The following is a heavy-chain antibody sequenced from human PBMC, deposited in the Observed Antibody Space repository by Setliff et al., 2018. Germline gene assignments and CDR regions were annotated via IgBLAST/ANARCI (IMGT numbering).Heavy chain of an antibody. V-gene: IGHV3-23*01. CDR2: ISATGGTT. Sequence: GGSLRLSCAASGFTFSTYAMSWVRQAPGKGLEWVSAISATGGTTFYADSVKGRFTISRDNSKNTLSLQMNSLRAEDTAVYYCAKAATAFKSNDDFDIWGQGTMVTVSS. CDR1: GFTFSTYA. J-gene: IGHJ3*02. D-gene: IGHD1-26*01. CDR3: AKAATAFKSNDDFDI.